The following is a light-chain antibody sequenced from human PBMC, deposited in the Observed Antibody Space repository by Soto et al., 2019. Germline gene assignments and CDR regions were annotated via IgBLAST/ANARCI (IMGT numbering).Light chain of an antibody. Sequence: DIQMTQSPSSLSASVGDRVTNTCRASQSISSYLNWYQQKPGKAPKLLIYAASSLQSGVPSRFSGSGSGTDFTLTISSLQPEDFATYYCQQSYSTPVTFGPGTKVDIK. CDR3: QQSYSTPVT. V-gene: IGKV1-39*01. CDR1: QSISSY. CDR2: AAS. J-gene: IGKJ3*01.